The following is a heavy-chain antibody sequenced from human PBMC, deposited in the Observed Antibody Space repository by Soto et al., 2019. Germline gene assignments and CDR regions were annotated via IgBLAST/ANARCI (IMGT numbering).Heavy chain of an antibody. CDR2: IYPGDSDT. V-gene: IGHV5-51*01. J-gene: IGHJ6*03. CDR3: ARHARQIAAAEQVSYYYMDV. Sequence: GESLKISCKGSGYSFTSYWIGWVRQMPGKGLEWMGIIYPGDSDTRYSPSFQCQVTISADKSISTAYLQWSSLKASDTAMYYCARHARQIAAAEQVSYYYMDVWGKGTTVTVSS. D-gene: IGHD6-13*01. CDR1: GYSFTSYW.